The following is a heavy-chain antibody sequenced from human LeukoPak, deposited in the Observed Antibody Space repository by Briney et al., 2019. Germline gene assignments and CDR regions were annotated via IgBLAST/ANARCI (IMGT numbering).Heavy chain of an antibody. CDR3: ARGRIRVPVFDY. CDR2: IYYSGST. CDR1: GGSVSSGSYY. D-gene: IGHD3-10*01. Sequence: SETLSLTCTVSGGSVSSGSYYWSWIRQPPEKGLEWIGYIYYSGSTNYNPSLKSRVTISVDTSKNQFSLKLSSVTAADTAVYYCARGRIRVPVFDYWGQGALVTVSS. J-gene: IGHJ4*02. V-gene: IGHV4-61*01.